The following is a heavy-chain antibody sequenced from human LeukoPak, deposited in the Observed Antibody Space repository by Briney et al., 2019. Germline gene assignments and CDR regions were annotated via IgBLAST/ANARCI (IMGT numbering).Heavy chain of an antibody. D-gene: IGHD6-6*01. Sequence: GASVKVSCKASGYTFTSYGISWVRQAPGQGLEWMGIINPSGGSTSYAQKFQGRVTMTRDMSTSTVYMELSSLRSEDTAVYYCARDQGKQLLRYYFDYWGQGTLVTVSS. V-gene: IGHV1-46*01. CDR1: GYTFTSYG. CDR2: INPSGGST. CDR3: ARDQGKQLLRYYFDY. J-gene: IGHJ4*02.